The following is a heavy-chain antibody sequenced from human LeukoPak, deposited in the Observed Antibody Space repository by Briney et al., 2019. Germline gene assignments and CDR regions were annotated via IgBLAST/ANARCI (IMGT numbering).Heavy chain of an antibody. V-gene: IGHV3-53*04. J-gene: IGHJ4*02. CDR3: ARVGDEVAYTRGYLDH. Sequence: GGSLRLSCAASGFTVSSHDMSWVRQAPGKGLEWVSVIYMGGTTYYADSVKGRFTISRHTSKNTLYLQMNSLRAEDTAVYYCARVGDEVAYTRGYLDHWGQGTLVTVSS. D-gene: IGHD3-16*01. CDR1: GFTVSSHD. CDR2: IYMGGTT.